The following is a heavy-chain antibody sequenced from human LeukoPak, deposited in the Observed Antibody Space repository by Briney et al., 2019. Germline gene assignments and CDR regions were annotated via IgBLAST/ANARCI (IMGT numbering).Heavy chain of an antibody. Sequence: SETLSLTCTVSGGSISSSSYYWGWIRQPPGKGLEWIGSIYYSGSTYYNPSLKSRVTISVDTSKNQFSLKLSSVTAADTAVYYCARVFTVPAAMVYYFDYWGQGTLVTVSS. D-gene: IGHD2-2*01. CDR1: GGSISSSSYY. CDR3: ARVFTVPAAMVYYFDY. V-gene: IGHV4-39*07. J-gene: IGHJ4*02. CDR2: IYYSGST.